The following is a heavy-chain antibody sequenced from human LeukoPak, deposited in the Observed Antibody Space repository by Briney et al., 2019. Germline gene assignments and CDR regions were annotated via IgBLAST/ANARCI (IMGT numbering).Heavy chain of an antibody. D-gene: IGHD3-3*01. CDR2: ISYDGSNK. J-gene: IGHJ3*02. CDR3: ANLMEGAFDT. CDR1: GFTFSSYA. V-gene: IGHV3-30*04. Sequence: GGSLRLSCAASGFTFSSYAVHWVRQAPGKGLEWVAVISYDGSNKYYADSVKGRFTISRDNSKNTLYLQMNSLRAEDTAVYYCANLMEGAFDTWGQGTMVTVSS.